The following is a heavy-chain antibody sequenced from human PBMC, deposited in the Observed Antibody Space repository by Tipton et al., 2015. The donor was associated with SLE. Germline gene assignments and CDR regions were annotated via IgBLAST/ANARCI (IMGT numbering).Heavy chain of an antibody. D-gene: IGHD2-2*01. CDR3: ARGKISTSLDAFDI. CDR1: GYTFTTYW. J-gene: IGHJ3*02. Sequence: QLVQSGAAVKKPGESLRISCEASGYTFTTYWIGWVRQMPGKGLEWVAGIYPGDFRTTYSPAFQGQVTVSADKSVGSAYLQWSSLKASDTAVYYCARGKISTSLDAFDIWGQGTMVTVSS. V-gene: IGHV5-51*03. CDR2: IYPGDFRT.